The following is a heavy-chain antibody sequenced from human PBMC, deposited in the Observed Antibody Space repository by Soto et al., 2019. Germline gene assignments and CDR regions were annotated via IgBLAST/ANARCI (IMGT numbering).Heavy chain of an antibody. CDR2: IIPIFGTA. Sequence: QVQLVQSGAEVKKPGSSVKDSCKASGGTFSSYAISWVRQAPGQGLEWMGGIIPIFGTANYAQKFQGRVTITADESTSTAYMELSRLRSEDTAVYYCAKVSLGATTITDYYYYGMDVWGQGTTFTVSS. CDR1: GGTFSSYA. V-gene: IGHV1-69*01. D-gene: IGHD1-26*01. J-gene: IGHJ6*02. CDR3: AKVSLGATTITDYYYYGMDV.